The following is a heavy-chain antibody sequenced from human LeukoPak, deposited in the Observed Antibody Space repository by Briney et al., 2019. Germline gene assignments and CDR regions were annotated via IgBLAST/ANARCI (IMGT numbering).Heavy chain of an antibody. J-gene: IGHJ3*02. Sequence: PSETLSLTCTVSGGSISSSSYYWGWIRQPPGKGLEWIGHIYYSGSTKYNPSLKSRVTISVDTSKNQFSLKLSSVTAADTAVYYCARDLRGWFGDPGTFDIWGQGTMVTVSS. CDR2: IYYSGST. V-gene: IGHV4-61*01. CDR3: ARDLRGWFGDPGTFDI. CDR1: GGSISSSSYY. D-gene: IGHD3-10*01.